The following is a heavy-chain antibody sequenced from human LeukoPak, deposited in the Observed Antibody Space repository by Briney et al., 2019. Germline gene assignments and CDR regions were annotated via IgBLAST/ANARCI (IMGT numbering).Heavy chain of an antibody. Sequence: SETLSLTCAVSGGSLSDSDYYWTWIRQPPGKGLEWIGSIYYSGTTYCNPSLKSRVTISVDTSKNQFSLRLSSVTAAADTAVYYCSRQDNSNDSPLFDYWGQGTLVTVSS. J-gene: IGHJ4*02. CDR1: GGSLSDSDYY. CDR3: SRQDNSNDSPLFDY. CDR2: IYYSGTT. D-gene: IGHD1-1*01. V-gene: IGHV4-39*01.